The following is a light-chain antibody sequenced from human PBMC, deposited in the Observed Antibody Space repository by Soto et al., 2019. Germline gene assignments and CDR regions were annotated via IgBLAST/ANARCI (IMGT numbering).Light chain of an antibody. J-gene: IGKJ4*01. CDR2: EVS. V-gene: IGKV3-20*01. CDR3: QQSGRSPLT. Sequence: PGQAPGLLIYEVSNRVSGVPDRFSGSGSATDFTLTISRLEPEDFAVYFCQQSGRSPLTFGGGTKVAIK.